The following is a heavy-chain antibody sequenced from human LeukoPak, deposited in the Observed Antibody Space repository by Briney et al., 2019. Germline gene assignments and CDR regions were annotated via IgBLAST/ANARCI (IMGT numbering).Heavy chain of an antibody. D-gene: IGHD6-13*01. J-gene: IGHJ6*02. CDR3: ARGPGWPNSSSWYPPFYYYYGMDA. CDR1: GYTFTSYA. Sequence: ASVKVSCKASGYTFTSYAMNWVRQAPGQGLEWMGWINTNTGNPTYAQGFTGRFVFSLDTSVSTAYLQISSLKAEDTAVYYCARGPGWPNSSSWYPPFYYYYGMDAWGQGTTVTVSS. V-gene: IGHV7-4-1*02. CDR2: INTNTGNP.